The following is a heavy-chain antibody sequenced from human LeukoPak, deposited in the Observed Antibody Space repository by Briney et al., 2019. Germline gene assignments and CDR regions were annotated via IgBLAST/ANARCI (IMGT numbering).Heavy chain of an antibody. CDR2: INHSGST. Sequence: SETLSLTCAVYGGSFSGYYWSWIRQPPGKGLEWIGEINHSGSTNYNPSLKSRVTISVDTSKNQFSLKLSSVTAADTAVYYCARSPPRSYYYYYGMDVWGQGTTVTVSS. D-gene: IGHD1-26*01. CDR1: GGSFSGYY. CDR3: ARSPPRSYYYYYGMDV. J-gene: IGHJ6*02. V-gene: IGHV4-34*01.